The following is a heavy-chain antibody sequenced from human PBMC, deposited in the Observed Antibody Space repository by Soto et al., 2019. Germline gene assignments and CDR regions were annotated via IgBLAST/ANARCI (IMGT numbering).Heavy chain of an antibody. J-gene: IGHJ6*02. D-gene: IGHD2-21*02. CDR1: GYTITKYG. CDR3: GQCGGDCYPLYALDV. Sequence: QLVQSGAEVKKPGASVKVSCKASGYTITKYGINWVRQAPGQGLEWMGWISAFNGNTNYAQKLQGRVTMTTDTSTSTVFMELMSLRSDDTAVYYCGQCGGDCYPLYALDVWGQGTTVTVSS. CDR2: ISAFNGNT. V-gene: IGHV1-18*01.